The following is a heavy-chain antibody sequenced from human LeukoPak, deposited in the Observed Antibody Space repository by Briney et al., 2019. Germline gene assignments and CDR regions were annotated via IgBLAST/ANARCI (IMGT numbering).Heavy chain of an antibody. D-gene: IGHD2-15*01. Sequence: PGGSLRLSCAASGFTFSSYAMSWVRQAPGKGLEWVSAISGSGGSTYYADSVKGRFTISRDNSKNTLYLQMNSLRAEDTAVYYCASRHCSGGSCYSRPFDYWGQGTLVTVSS. CDR3: ASRHCSGGSCYSRPFDY. V-gene: IGHV3-23*01. J-gene: IGHJ4*02. CDR2: ISGSGGST. CDR1: GFTFSSYA.